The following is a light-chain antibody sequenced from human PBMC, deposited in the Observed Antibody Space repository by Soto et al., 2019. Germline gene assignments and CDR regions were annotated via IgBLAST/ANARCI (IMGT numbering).Light chain of an antibody. CDR2: DAS. Sequence: EIVLTQSPATLSLSPGETATLSCRASQSVSTYLAWYQQKPGQAPRLLIYDASNRATGIPARFSGSGSGTDFTLTISSLEPEDFAVYYCQQRNWPPEYTFGQGTKLEIK. J-gene: IGKJ2*01. CDR1: QSVSTY. V-gene: IGKV3-11*01. CDR3: QQRNWPPEYT.